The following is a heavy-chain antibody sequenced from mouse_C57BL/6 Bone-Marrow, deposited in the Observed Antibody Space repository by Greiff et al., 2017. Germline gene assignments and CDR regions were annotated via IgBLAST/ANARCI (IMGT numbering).Heavy chain of an antibody. J-gene: IGHJ1*03. Sequence: EVKLVESGGDLVKPGGSLKLSCAASGFTFSGYGMSWVRQTPDKRLEWVATISSGGSYTYYPDSVKGRFTISRDNAKNTLYLQMSSLKSEDTAMYYCARDNMITTGWYFDVWGTGTTVTVSS. V-gene: IGHV5-6*01. CDR3: ARDNMITTGWYFDV. D-gene: IGHD2-4*01. CDR2: ISSGGSYT. CDR1: GFTFSGYG.